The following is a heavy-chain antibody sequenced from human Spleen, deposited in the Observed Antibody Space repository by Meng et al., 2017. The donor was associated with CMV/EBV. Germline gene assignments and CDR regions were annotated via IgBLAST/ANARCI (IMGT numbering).Heavy chain of an antibody. J-gene: IGHJ4*02. CDR3: ARQRTPQRLVPSFIDS. D-gene: IGHD6-13*01. V-gene: IGHV3-7*01. Sequence: GESLKISCEASVFTFDSYWMTWVRQAPGKGLEWVANIKLDGSEKHYVDSVKGRFTISRDNAKNSLYLEMNSLRAEDTAVYYCARQRTPQRLVPSFIDSWGQGTLVTVSS. CDR2: IKLDGSEK. CDR1: VFTFDSYW.